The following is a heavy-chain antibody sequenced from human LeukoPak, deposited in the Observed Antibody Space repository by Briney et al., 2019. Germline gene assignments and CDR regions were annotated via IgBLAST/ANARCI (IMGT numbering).Heavy chain of an antibody. Sequence: SETLSLTCTVSGGSISSYYWSWIRQPPGKGLEWIGYIYYSGSTSYNPSLKSRVTILVDTSKNQFSLKLSSVTAADTAVYYCARHERDASLDHAFDIWGQGTMVTVPS. CDR2: IYYSGST. D-gene: IGHD5-24*01. CDR3: ARHERDASLDHAFDI. CDR1: GGSISSYY. J-gene: IGHJ3*02. V-gene: IGHV4-59*08.